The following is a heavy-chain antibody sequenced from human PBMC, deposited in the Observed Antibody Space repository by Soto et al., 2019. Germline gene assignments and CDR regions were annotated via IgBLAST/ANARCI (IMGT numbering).Heavy chain of an antibody. CDR3: ARESGNYDFWSGYYPPYYYYGMDV. V-gene: IGHV4-30-4*01. CDR1: GGSFSRGDYY. D-gene: IGHD3-3*01. J-gene: IGHJ6*02. Sequence: PSETLSPTCSFSGGSFSRGDYYWSWIRPPPGKGLGGVGYIYYSGGTYYNPSLKSRVTISVDTSKNQFSLKLSSVTAADTAVYYCARESGNYDFWSGYYPPYYYYGMDVWGQGTTVTVSS. CDR2: IYYSGGT.